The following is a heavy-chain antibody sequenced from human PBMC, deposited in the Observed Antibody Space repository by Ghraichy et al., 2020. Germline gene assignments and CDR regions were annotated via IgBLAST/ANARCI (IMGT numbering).Heavy chain of an antibody. CDR1: GFTFTNYW. D-gene: IGHD3-16*01. CDR3: ARGRNTYTTFFDY. Sequence: GGSLRLSCAASGFTFTNYWMHWVRHAPGKGLVWVSRIKSDGSSTSYADSVKGRFTISRDNARNTVYLQMNTLTAEDTAVYYCARGRNTYTTFFDYWGQGTLVIVSS. J-gene: IGHJ4*02. V-gene: IGHV3-74*01. CDR2: IKSDGSST.